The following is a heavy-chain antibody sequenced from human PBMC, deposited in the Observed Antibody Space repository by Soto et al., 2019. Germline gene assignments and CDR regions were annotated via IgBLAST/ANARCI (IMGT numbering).Heavy chain of an antibody. CDR1: GGSTSSYY. J-gene: IGHJ4*02. D-gene: IGHD6-6*01. CDR3: AREGSSSSVDY. V-gene: IGHV4-4*07. CDR2: IYTSGST. Sequence: SETLSLTCTVSGGSTSSYYWSWIRQPAGKGLEWIGRIYTSGSTNHNPSLKSRVTMSVDTSKNQFSLKLSSVTAADTAVYYCAREGSSSSVDYWGQGTLVTVSS.